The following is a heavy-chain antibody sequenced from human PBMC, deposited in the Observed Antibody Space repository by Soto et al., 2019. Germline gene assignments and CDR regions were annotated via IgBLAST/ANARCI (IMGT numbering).Heavy chain of an antibody. CDR2: INPNSGGT. J-gene: IGHJ6*02. Sequence: ASVKVSCKASGYTLTGYYMHWVRQAPGQGLEWMGWINPNSGGTNYAQKFQGWVTMTRDTSISTAYMELSRLRSDDTAVYYCARSMVRPRLPYYYYGMDVWGQGTTVTVSS. CDR1: GYTLTGYY. CDR3: ARSMVRPRLPYYYYGMDV. V-gene: IGHV1-2*04. D-gene: IGHD3-10*01.